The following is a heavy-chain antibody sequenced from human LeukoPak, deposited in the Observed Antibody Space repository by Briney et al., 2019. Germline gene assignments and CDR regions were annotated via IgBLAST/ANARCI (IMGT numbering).Heavy chain of an antibody. CDR3: ARRVTTIGWHDY. Sequence: SGPTLVNPTQTLTLTCSFSGFSLTTSGVGVGWIRQPPGKALEWLALFYRDDDKRYSPSLKNRVTITKDTSKNQVVLKMTNMDPVDTATYYCARRVTTIGWHDYWGQGIMVTVSS. CDR1: GFSLTTSGVG. V-gene: IGHV2-5*02. CDR2: FYRDDDK. D-gene: IGHD4-17*01. J-gene: IGHJ4*02.